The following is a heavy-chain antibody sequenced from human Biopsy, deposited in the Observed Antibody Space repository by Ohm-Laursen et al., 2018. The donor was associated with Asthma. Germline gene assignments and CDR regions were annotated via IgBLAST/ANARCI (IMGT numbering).Heavy chain of an antibody. Sequence: SDTLSLTCTVSYGSITSGGYYWTWIRQHPGKGLEWIGFIYYSGSTYYNPPLKSRVSISIDTSKNQFSLKLSSVTAADTVVYYCARAQDYYDSRGYYRSFDYWGQGTLVTVSS. CDR2: IYYSGST. D-gene: IGHD3-22*01. CDR3: ARAQDYYDSRGYYRSFDY. V-gene: IGHV4-31*03. CDR1: YGSITSGGYY. J-gene: IGHJ4*02.